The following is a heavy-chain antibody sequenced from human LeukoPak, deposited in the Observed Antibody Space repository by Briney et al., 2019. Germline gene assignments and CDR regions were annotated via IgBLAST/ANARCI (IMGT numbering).Heavy chain of an antibody. CDR1: GFTFSSYG. J-gene: IGHJ4*02. CDR3: AKDGVLRFLDPLGTPPDY. Sequence: GGSLRLSCAASGFTFSSYGMHWVRQAPGKGLEWVAFIRYDGSNKYYADSVKGRFTISRDNSKNTLYLQMNSLRAEDTAVYYCAKDGVLRFLDPLGTPPDYWGQGTLVTVSS. CDR2: IRYDGSNK. V-gene: IGHV3-30*02. D-gene: IGHD3-3*01.